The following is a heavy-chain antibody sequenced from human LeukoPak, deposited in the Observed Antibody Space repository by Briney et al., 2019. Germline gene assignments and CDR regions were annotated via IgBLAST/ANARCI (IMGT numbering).Heavy chain of an antibody. D-gene: IGHD1-26*01. Sequence: SETLSLTCTVFGGSISSYYWSWIRQPPGKGLEWIGSIYSSGSTYYNASLQSRVTISIETSKNQISLRLNSVTAADTAMYYCAKSGGYGLIDYWGQGTLVTVSS. CDR2: IYSSGST. CDR1: GGSISSYY. V-gene: IGHV4-59*04. CDR3: AKSGGYGLIDY. J-gene: IGHJ4*02.